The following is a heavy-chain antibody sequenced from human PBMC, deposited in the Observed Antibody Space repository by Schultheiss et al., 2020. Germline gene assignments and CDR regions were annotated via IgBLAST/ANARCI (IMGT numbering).Heavy chain of an antibody. V-gene: IGHV4-59*01. Sequence: TLSLTCTVSGGSISSYYWSWIRQPPGKGLEWIGYIYYSGSTNYNPSLKSRVTISVDTSKNQFSLKLSSVTAADTAVYYCARDRGGGSMFDPWGQGTLVTVSS. J-gene: IGHJ5*02. CDR2: IYYSGST. D-gene: IGHD2-15*01. CDR1: GGSISSYY. CDR3: ARDRGGGSMFDP.